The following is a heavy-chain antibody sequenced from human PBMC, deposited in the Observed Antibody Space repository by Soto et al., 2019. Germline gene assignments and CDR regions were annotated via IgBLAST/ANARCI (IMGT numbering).Heavy chain of an antibody. D-gene: IGHD2-15*01. Sequence: PGGSLRLSCAASGFTFSSYGMHWVRQAPGKGLEWVAVISYDGSNKYYADSVKGRFTISRDNSKNTLYPQMNSLRAEDTAVYYCAKDRTPWVVVVVAAAPLDYWGQGTLVTVSS. V-gene: IGHV3-30*18. CDR3: AKDRTPWVVVVVAAAPLDY. J-gene: IGHJ4*02. CDR1: GFTFSSYG. CDR2: ISYDGSNK.